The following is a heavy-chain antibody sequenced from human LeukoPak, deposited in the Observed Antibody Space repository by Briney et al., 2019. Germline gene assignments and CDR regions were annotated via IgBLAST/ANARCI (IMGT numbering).Heavy chain of an antibody. CDR1: GFTFSSYG. J-gene: IGHJ2*01. CDR3: AKDGDYVYWYFDL. Sequence: LPGGSLRLSCAASGFTFSSYGMHWVRQAPGKGLEWVAVISYDGSNKYYADSVKGRFTISRDNSKNTLYLQMNSLRAEDTAVYYCAKDGDYVYWYFDLWGRGTLVTVSS. V-gene: IGHV3-30*18. CDR2: ISYDGSNK. D-gene: IGHD4-17*01.